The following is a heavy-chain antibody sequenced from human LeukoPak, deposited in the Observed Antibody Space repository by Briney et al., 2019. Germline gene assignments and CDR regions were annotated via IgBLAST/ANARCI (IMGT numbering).Heavy chain of an antibody. Sequence: SETLSLTCAVYGGTLSGYYWSWIRRPPGKGLEWIGEIKEREKTNYNPSLKSRVTISIDTSKNQFSLKLSSVTAADTAVYYCAREGLRNVHNPLGYWGQGTLVTVSP. CDR2: IKEREKT. D-gene: IGHD5-24*01. J-gene: IGHJ4*02. V-gene: IGHV4-34*01. CDR1: GGTLSGYY. CDR3: AREGLRNVHNPLGY.